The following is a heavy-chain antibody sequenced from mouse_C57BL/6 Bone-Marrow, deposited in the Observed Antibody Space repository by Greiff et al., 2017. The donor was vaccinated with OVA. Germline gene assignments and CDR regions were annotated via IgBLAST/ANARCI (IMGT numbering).Heavy chain of an antibody. J-gene: IGHJ2*01. D-gene: IGHD1-1*01. CDR2: IYPGNSDT. CDR1: GYTFTSYW. Sequence: EVQLQQSGTVLARPGASVKMSCKTSGYTFTSYWMHWVKQRPGQGLEWIGDIYPGNSDTSYNQKFKGKAKLTAVTSASTAYMELSSLTHEDSAVYYCTRWGPYGSSSFDYWGQGTTLTVSS. CDR3: TRWGPYGSSSFDY. V-gene: IGHV1-5*01.